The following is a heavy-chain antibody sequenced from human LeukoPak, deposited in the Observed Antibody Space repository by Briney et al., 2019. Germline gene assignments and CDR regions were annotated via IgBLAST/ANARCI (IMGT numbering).Heavy chain of an antibody. CDR1: GFTFRDFD. CDR2: ISGSGDRT. D-gene: IGHD3-16*01. CDR3: ARHWV. Sequence: SGGSLRLSCAASGFTFRDFDMSWVRQAPGKGLEWVSAISGSGDRTYYAGSVKGRFTISRDNSKNTLYLQMNSLRAEDAAVYYCARHWVWGQGTLVTVSS. J-gene: IGHJ4*02. V-gene: IGHV3-23*01.